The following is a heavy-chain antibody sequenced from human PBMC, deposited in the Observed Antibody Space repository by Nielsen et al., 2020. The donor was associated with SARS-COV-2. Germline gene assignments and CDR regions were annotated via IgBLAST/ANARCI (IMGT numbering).Heavy chain of an antibody. J-gene: IGHJ5*02. CDR2: IKSIADGGTS. V-gene: IGHV3-15*01. Sequence: GESLKISCAASGFTFNSAWMSWVRQAPGKGLEWVGRIKSIADGGTSDYAAPVKGRFTISRDDSSNTLFLRMNSLKFDDTAMYFCSREDGWLDPWGQGTLVTVSS. CDR1: GFTFNSAW. CDR3: SREDGWLDP.